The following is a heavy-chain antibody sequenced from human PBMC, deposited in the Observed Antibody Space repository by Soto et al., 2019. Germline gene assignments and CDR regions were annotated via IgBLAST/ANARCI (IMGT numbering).Heavy chain of an antibody. Sequence: SETLSLTCAVSGDSISSGGYSWNWIRQPPGKGLEWIGYIYQSGGASYNPSLKSRVTMSVDGSKNHFSLQLNSVTAADTAVYYCARGRLLPAVNFDYWGQGTLVTVSS. CDR3: ARGRLLPAVNFDY. D-gene: IGHD2-2*01. J-gene: IGHJ4*02. V-gene: IGHV4-30-2*01. CDR1: GDSISSGGYS. CDR2: IYQSGGA.